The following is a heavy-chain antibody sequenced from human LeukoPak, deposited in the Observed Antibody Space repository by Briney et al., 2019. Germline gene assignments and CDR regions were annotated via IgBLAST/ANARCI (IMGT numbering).Heavy chain of an antibody. CDR1: GFALGSFA. D-gene: IGHD1-26*01. CDR2: ISVNGNTT. Sequence: PGGSLRLSCTASGFALGSFAMHWVRQGAGKRLEYISAISVNGNTTYYDTSVKGRFVISGDNSRNKLYLQMGRLRPEDTAVYFCVRGGASGIDYWGRGALVTVS. CDR3: VRGGASGIDY. J-gene: IGHJ4*02. V-gene: IGHV3-64*01.